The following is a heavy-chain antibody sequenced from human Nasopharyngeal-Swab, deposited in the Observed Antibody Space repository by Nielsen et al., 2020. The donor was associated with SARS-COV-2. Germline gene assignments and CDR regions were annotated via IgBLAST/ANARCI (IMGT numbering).Heavy chain of an antibody. CDR3: ARHEGAGSGSFFDY. Sequence: WIRQPPGKGLEWIGYIYYSGSTYYNPSLKSRVTISVDTSKTQFSLKLSSVTAADTAVYYCARHEGAGSGSFFDYWGQGTLITVSS. J-gene: IGHJ4*02. CDR2: IYYSGST. D-gene: IGHD3-10*01. V-gene: IGHV4-30-4*01.